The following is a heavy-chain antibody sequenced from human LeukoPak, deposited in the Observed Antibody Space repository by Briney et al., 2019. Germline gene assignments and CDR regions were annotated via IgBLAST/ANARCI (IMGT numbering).Heavy chain of an antibody. CDR1: GFIFSPYA. J-gene: IGHJ4*02. CDR2: ISSEGKTT. D-gene: IGHD6-13*01. V-gene: IGHV3-64D*06. Sequence: EGSLRLSCSASGFIFSPYAMHWVRQAPGKGLEYVSSISSEGKTTYYADSVKGRFTISRDNSKNTLYLQMSSLRPEDTAVYYCVKDRWVDHWGQGTLVTVSS. CDR3: VKDRWVDH.